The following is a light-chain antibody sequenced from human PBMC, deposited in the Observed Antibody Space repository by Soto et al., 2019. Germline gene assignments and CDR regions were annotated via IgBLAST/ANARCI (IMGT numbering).Light chain of an antibody. CDR1: QNIVNC. J-gene: IGKJ1*01. V-gene: IGKV1-39*01. Sequence: DIQMTQSPSSLTASVGDTVTITCRTRQNIVNCVNWYQQRPGKAPDLLISAASTLHSGDQSRFSGSGSGTVFTLTISSLQPEDFATYYCQQTYSGRTFGQGTKVDIK. CDR2: AAS. CDR3: QQTYSGRT.